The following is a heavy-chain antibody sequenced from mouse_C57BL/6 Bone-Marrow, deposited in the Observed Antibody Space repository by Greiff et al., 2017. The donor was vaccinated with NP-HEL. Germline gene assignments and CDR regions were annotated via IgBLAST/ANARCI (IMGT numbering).Heavy chain of an antibody. CDR1: GYAFTNYL. J-gene: IGHJ2*01. CDR2: INPGSGGT. V-gene: IGHV1-54*01. CDR3: ARENSNYPYFDY. D-gene: IGHD2-5*01. Sequence: QVQLQQSGAELVRPGTSVKVSCKASGYAFTNYLIEWVKQRPGQGLEWIGVINPGSGGTNYTEKFKGKATLTADKSSSTAYLQLSSLTSEDAAVYFCARENSNYPYFDYWGQGTTLTVSS.